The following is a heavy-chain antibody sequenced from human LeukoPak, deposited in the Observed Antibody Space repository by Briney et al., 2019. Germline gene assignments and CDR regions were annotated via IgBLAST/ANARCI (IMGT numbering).Heavy chain of an antibody. CDR2: ISGTTTNT. CDR1: GFTFRTSA. CDR3: ANNWNVDV. J-gene: IGHJ6*02. Sequence: GGSLRLSCEASGFTFRTSAMNWVRQAPGRGLEWVSTISGTTTNTYYADSVKGRFTISRDNSKNTIFLQMNSLRAEDTAVCYCANNWNVDVWGQGTTVTVSS. D-gene: IGHD1-20*01. V-gene: IGHV3-23*01.